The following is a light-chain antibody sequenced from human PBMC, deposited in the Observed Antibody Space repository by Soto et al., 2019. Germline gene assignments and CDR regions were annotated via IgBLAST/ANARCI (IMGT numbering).Light chain of an antibody. V-gene: IGKV3-15*01. CDR3: QQYNNWPF. J-gene: IGKJ5*01. CDR1: QSISSN. CDR2: GAS. Sequence: IVLTQSPGTLSLSQGERGTLSCRANQSISSNLAWYQQKPGQAPRLLIYGASTRATGIPARFSGSGSGTEFTLTISSLQSEDFAVYYCQQYNNWPFFGQGTLLEIK.